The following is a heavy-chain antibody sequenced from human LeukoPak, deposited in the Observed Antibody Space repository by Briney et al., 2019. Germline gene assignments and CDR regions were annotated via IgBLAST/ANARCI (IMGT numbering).Heavy chain of an antibody. D-gene: IGHD6-13*01. CDR3: AKVNNIAAAGTFDY. CDR1: GFTFNSFA. J-gene: IGHJ4*02. Sequence: GGSLRLSCAASGFTFNSFAFTWVRQAPGRGLEWVSAISGSGGSTYYADSVKGRFTISRDNSKNTLYLQMNSLRAEDTAVYYCAKVNNIAAAGTFDYWGQGTLVTVSS. CDR2: ISGSGGST. V-gene: IGHV3-23*01.